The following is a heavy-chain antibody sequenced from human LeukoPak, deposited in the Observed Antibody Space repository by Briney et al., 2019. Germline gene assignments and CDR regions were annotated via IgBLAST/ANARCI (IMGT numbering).Heavy chain of an antibody. J-gene: IGHJ4*02. Sequence: GGSLRLSCAASGFTFSSYSMNWVRQAPGKGLEWVSSISSSSSYIYYADSVKGRFTISRDNSKNTLYLQMNSLRAEDTAVYYCAKAYYDSSGYPPRWGQGTLVTVSS. CDR1: GFTFSSYS. D-gene: IGHD3-22*01. V-gene: IGHV3-21*01. CDR2: ISSSSSYI. CDR3: AKAYYDSSGYPPR.